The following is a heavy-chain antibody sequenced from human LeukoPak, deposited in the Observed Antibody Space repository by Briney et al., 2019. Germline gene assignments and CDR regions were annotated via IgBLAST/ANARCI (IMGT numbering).Heavy chain of an antibody. Sequence: VASVKVSCKVSGYTLTELSMHWVRQAPGKGLEWMGGFDPEDGETIYAQKFQGRVTMTEDTSTDTAYMELSSLRSEDTAVYYCATAGSQTTLRGDNWFDPWGQGTLVTASS. CDR1: GYTLTELS. V-gene: IGHV1-24*01. CDR3: ATAGSQTTLRGDNWFDP. CDR2: FDPEDGET. J-gene: IGHJ5*02. D-gene: IGHD1-14*01.